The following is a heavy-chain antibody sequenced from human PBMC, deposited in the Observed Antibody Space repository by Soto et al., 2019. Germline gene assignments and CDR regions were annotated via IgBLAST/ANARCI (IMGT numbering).Heavy chain of an antibody. J-gene: IGHJ4*02. CDR2: IFHSGST. D-gene: IGHD1-26*01. Sequence: TLSLTCAFFGGSISNSNWWTWVRQPPGKGLDWIGEIFHSGSTNYNSSLMGRVTISVDKANNQFSLKLSSVTAADTAVYYCAHRPIVGAAIWGQGTLVTVSS. CDR1: GGSISNSNW. CDR3: AHRPIVGAAI. V-gene: IGHV4-4*02.